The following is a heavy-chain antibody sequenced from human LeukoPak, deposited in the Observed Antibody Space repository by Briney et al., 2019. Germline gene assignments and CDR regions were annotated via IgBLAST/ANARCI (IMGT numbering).Heavy chain of an antibody. CDR2: IYSGGST. Sequence: GGSLRLSCAASGFTVSSNYMSWVRQTPGKGLEWVSVIYSGGSTFYTDSVKGRFTISRDNAKNSLYLQMNSLRAEDTAVYYCARDTCRGGSCYRRNWFEPWGQGTLVTVSS. D-gene: IGHD2-15*01. CDR1: GFTVSSNY. V-gene: IGHV3-53*01. CDR3: ARDTCRGGSCYRRNWFEP. J-gene: IGHJ5*02.